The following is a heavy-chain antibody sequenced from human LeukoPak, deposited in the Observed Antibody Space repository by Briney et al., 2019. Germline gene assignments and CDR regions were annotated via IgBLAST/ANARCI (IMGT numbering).Heavy chain of an antibody. CDR2: ISSNGGST. CDR1: GFTFSSYA. D-gene: IGHD3-10*01. V-gene: IGHV3-64*01. CDR3: ARPRDYYGSGSYYSAYDY. J-gene: IGHJ4*02. Sequence: GGSLRLSCAASGFTFSSYAMHWVRQAPGKGLEYVSAISSNGGSTYYANSVKGRFTISRDNSENTLYLQMGSLRAEDMAVYYCARPRDYYGSGSYYSAYDYWGQGTLVTVSS.